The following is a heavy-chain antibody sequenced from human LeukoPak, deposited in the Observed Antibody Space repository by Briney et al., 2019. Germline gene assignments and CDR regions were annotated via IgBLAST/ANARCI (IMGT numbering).Heavy chain of an antibody. Sequence: PGRSLRLSCAASGFTFSSYGMHWVRQAPGKGLEWVAVIWYDGSNKYYADSVKGRFTISRDNSKNTLYLQMNSLRAEDTAVYYCARDRRVSGFDYWGQGTLVTVSS. CDR2: IWYDGSNK. J-gene: IGHJ4*02. CDR3: ARDRRVSGFDY. CDR1: GFTFSSYG. V-gene: IGHV3-33*01.